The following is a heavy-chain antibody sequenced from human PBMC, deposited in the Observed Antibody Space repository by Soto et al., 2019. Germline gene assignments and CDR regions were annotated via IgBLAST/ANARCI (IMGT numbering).Heavy chain of an antibody. V-gene: IGHV3-11*01. J-gene: IGHJ4*02. Sequence: SLRLSCVASGFTFSAYYMTWIRQAPGKGLEWVSYIGSSGSPIYHADSVKGRFTISRDNAKNSLFLQMNSLRAEDAAVYYCAKEMTSGYYLFDYWGQGTLVTVSS. CDR2: IGSSGSPI. CDR3: AKEMTSGYYLFDY. D-gene: IGHD3-22*01. CDR1: GFTFSAYY.